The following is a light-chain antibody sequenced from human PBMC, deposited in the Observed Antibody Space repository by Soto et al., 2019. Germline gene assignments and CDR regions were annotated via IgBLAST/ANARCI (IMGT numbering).Light chain of an antibody. CDR2: GAS. V-gene: IGKV3-15*01. CDR1: QSVSSN. Sequence: EIVMTQSPATLSVSPGERATLSCRASQSVSSNLAWYQQKPGQAPRLLIYGASTRATGIPARFSGSGSWTESTLTISSLQSEDFAVYYCQQYNNWPPYTFGQGTKLEIK. CDR3: QQYNNWPPYT. J-gene: IGKJ2*01.